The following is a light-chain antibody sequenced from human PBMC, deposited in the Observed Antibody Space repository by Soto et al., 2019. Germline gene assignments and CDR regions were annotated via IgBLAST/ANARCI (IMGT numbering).Light chain of an antibody. J-gene: IGKJ2*01. V-gene: IGKV3-20*01. Sequence: EIVLTKSPGTLSFSPGARATLSCRASQSVSSSYLAWYQQKPGPAPRPLIYGASGRATGIPDRFSGSGSGTDFTLTISRLEPEDCAVYYCQQHGSSPFTFGQGTKLEIK. CDR3: QQHGSSPFT. CDR2: GAS. CDR1: QSVSSSY.